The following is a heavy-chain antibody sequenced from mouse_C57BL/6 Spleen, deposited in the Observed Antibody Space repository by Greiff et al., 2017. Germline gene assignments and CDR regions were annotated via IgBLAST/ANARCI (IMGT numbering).Heavy chain of an antibody. D-gene: IGHD2-3*01. CDR1: GYTFTDYY. CDR2: INPNNGGT. J-gene: IGHJ1*03. CDR3: ARGRWLLRTWYFDV. Sequence: VQLQQPGPELVKPGASVKISCKASGYTFTDYYMNWVKQSHGKSLEWIGDINPNNGGTSYNQKFKGKATLTVDKSSSTAYMELRSLTSEDSAVYYCARGRWLLRTWYFDVWGTGTTVTVSS. V-gene: IGHV1-26*01.